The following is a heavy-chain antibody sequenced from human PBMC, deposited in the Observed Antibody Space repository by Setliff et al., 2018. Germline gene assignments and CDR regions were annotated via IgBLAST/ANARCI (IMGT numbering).Heavy chain of an antibody. CDR2: INPHTGGT. V-gene: IGHV1-2*02. J-gene: IGHJ4*02. D-gene: IGHD1-26*01. CDR1: GYTFTDYY. CDR3: ARMGVGSYSLSFDY. Sequence: ASVKVSCKASGYTFTDYYMNWLRQAPGQGLEWMGWINPHTGGTTYNQKFQGRVTMSRDTSISTAYMELSSLRSEDTAVYYCARMGVGSYSLSFDYWGQGALVTVSS.